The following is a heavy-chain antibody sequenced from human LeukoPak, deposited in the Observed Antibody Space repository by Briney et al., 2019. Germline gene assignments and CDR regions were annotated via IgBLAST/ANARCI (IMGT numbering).Heavy chain of an antibody. CDR1: GGSINNYY. J-gene: IGHJ4*02. D-gene: IGHD2-15*01. CDR2: VYYNGLT. V-gene: IGHV4-59*08. Sequence: SETLSLTCTVSGGSINNYYWSWIRQPPGGGLEWIEYVYYNGLTRYNPSLNSRVTISVDTSKNQFSLKVNSVTAADTAIYYCARYCNDGTCFSKALDYWGQGTLATVSS. CDR3: ARYCNDGTCFSKALDY.